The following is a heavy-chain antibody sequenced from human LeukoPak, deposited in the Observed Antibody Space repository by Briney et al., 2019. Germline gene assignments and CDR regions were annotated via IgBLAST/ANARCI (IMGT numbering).Heavy chain of an antibody. V-gene: IGHV4-61*02. CDR1: GGSISSGSYY. Sequence: SQTLSLTCTVSGGSISSGSYYWSWIRQPAGKGLEWIGRIYTSGSTYYNPSLKSRVTISVDTSKNQFSLKLSSVTAVDTAVYYCARVNIAARTYYFDYWGQGTLVTVSS. CDR3: ARVNIAARTYYFDY. J-gene: IGHJ4*02. D-gene: IGHD6-13*01. CDR2: IYTSGST.